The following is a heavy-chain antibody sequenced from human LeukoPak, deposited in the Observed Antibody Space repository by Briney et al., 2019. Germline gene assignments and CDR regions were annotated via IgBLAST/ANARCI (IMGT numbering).Heavy chain of an antibody. Sequence: PGGSLRLSCAASGFTFSGYAMHWVRQAPEKGLEWIGKVDYRGITQYDPSLKSRVIMSLDTSKNQFSLILSSVTAADTAMYYCAKYASGTMRDYWGQGTLVTVSP. J-gene: IGHJ4*02. CDR3: AKYASGTMRDY. CDR2: VDYRGIT. CDR1: GFTFSGYA. D-gene: IGHD3-10*01. V-gene: IGHV4-59*04.